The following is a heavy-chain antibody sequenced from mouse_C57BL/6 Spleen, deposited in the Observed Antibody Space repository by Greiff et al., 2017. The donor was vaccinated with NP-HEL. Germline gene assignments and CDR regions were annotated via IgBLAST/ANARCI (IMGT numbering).Heavy chain of an antibody. V-gene: IGHV1-80*01. CDR2: IYPGDGDT. CDR1: GYAFSSYW. J-gene: IGHJ2*01. D-gene: IGHD1-1*01. CDR3: AREGHYGSSFYYFDY. Sequence: VNLVESGAELVKPGASVKISCKASGYAFSSYWMNWVKQRPGKGLEWIGQIYPGDGDTNYNGKFKGKATLTADKSSSTAYMQLSSLTSEDSAVYFCAREGHYGSSFYYFDYWGQGTTLTVSS.